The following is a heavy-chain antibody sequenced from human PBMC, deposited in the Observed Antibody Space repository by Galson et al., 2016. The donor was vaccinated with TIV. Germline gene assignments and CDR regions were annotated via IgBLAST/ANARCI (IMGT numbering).Heavy chain of an antibody. CDR3: ARDGGGSNYHEWYIDL. V-gene: IGHV1-2*02. Sequence: SVKVSCKASGYIFTDSHMHWVRLAPGQGLEWMGYINPNVGGTNYAQRFHGRITMTRDTSTNTGYMEFTSLTSDDTAVYYCARDGGGSNYHEWYIDLWGRGTLVTVSS. CDR1: GYIFTDSH. CDR2: INPNVGGT. J-gene: IGHJ2*01. D-gene: IGHD3-16*01.